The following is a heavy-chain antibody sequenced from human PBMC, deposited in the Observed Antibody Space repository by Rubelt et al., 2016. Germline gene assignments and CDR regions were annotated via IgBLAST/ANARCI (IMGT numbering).Heavy chain of an antibody. V-gene: IGHV4-34*01. J-gene: IGHJ6*03. CDR1: GGSFSGYY. D-gene: IGHD3-10*01. Sequence: QVQLQQWGAGLLKPSETLSLTCAVYGGSFSGYYWSWIRQSPGKGLEWIGYIYYSGSTYYNPSLKSRVTISVDTSKNQFSLRVSSVAGADTAVYYCGRCSGSGSYYRYYYMDVWGKGTTVTVSS. CDR3: GRCSGSGSYYRYYYMDV. CDR2: IYYSGST.